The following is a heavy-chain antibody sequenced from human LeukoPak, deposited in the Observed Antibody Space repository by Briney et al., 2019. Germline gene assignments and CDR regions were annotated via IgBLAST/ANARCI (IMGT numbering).Heavy chain of an antibody. CDR3: ARQGDTGYCSGGSCYSEPAVYRGMDV. CDR2: IYPGDSDT. Sequence: GESLKISCKGSGYSFTSYWIGWVRQMPGKGLEWMGIIYPGDSDTRYSPSFQGQVTISPDKSISTAYLQWSSLKASDTAMYYCARQGDTGYCSGGSCYSEPAVYRGMDVWGQGTTVTVSS. V-gene: IGHV5-51*01. J-gene: IGHJ6*02. CDR1: GYSFTSYW. D-gene: IGHD2-15*01.